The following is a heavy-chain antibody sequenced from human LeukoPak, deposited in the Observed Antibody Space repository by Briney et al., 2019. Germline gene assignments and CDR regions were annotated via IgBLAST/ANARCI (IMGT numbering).Heavy chain of an antibody. CDR1: GGTFSSYT. J-gene: IGHJ4*02. CDR2: IIPILGIA. CDR3: AREFYYYDSSGQIDY. V-gene: IGHV1-69*04. Sequence: SVKVSCKASGGTFSSYTISWVRQAPGQGLEWMGRIIPILGIANYAQKFQGRVTITADKSTSTAYMERSSLRSEDTAVYYCAREFYYYDSSGQIDYWGQGTLVTVSS. D-gene: IGHD3-22*01.